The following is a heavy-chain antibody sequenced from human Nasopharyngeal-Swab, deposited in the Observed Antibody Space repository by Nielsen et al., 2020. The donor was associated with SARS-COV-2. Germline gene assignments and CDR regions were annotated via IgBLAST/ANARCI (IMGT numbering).Heavy chain of an antibody. J-gene: IGHJ4*02. CDR1: GFTFSSYA. Sequence: GGSLRLSCAASGFTFSSYAMSWVRQAPGKGLEWVSAISGSGGSTYYADSVKGRFTISRDNSKNTLYLQMNSLRAEDTAVYYCAKDNSPFPVHYDFWSGPTYFGYWGQGTLVTVSS. D-gene: IGHD3-3*01. CDR2: ISGSGGST. V-gene: IGHV3-23*01. CDR3: AKDNSPFPVHYDFWSGPTYFGY.